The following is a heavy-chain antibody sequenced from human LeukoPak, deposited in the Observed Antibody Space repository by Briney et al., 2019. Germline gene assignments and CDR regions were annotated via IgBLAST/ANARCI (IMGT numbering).Heavy chain of an antibody. CDR1: GFTFSSYA. CDR3: ATDPNYLGY. J-gene: IGHJ4*02. CDR2: ISGRGDNT. D-gene: IGHD3-10*01. V-gene: IGHV3-23*01. Sequence: GGSLRLSCAASGFTFSSYAMNWVRQAPGKGLEWVSTISGRGDNTYYGDSVKGRFTISRDNSKNVLYLQMNSLRAEDTALYYCATDPNYLGYWGQGTLVTVSS.